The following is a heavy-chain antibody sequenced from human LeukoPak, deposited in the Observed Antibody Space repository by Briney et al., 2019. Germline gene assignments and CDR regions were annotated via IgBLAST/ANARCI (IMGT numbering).Heavy chain of an antibody. Sequence: SETLSLTCTASGGSISRDYWNWIRQPPGKGLEWIGDIDYSGRTNYNPSLKSRVTISVDTSKNQFSLKLSPVTAADTAVYYCARHLWRGGTTDSFDIWGQGTMVSVSS. CDR3: ARHLWRGGTTDSFDI. D-gene: IGHD3-10*01. CDR2: IDYSGRT. CDR1: GGSISRDY. J-gene: IGHJ3*02. V-gene: IGHV4-59*08.